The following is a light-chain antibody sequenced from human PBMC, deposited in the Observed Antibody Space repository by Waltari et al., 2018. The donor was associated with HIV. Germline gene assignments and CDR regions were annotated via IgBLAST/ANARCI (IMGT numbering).Light chain of an antibody. V-gene: IGLV2-14*03. CDR2: HVS. CDR1: SSDVGAYHY. CDR3: SSYTSSSTVV. Sequence: QSALTHPASVSGPPGKSLTISSARTSSDVGAYHYVSWYQLHPGKAPKLMIYHVSNRHSGVSDRFSGSKSANTASLTISGLQAEDEAHYYCSSYTSSSTVVFGGGTKLTVL. J-gene: IGLJ2*01.